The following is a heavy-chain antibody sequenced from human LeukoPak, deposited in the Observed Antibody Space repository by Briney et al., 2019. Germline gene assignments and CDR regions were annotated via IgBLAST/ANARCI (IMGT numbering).Heavy chain of an antibody. D-gene: IGHD6-13*01. CDR1: GSSISSTYY. Sequence: PSETLSLTCAVSGSSISSTYYWGWIRQPPGKGLEWIGSFYNSGSTYYNPSLRSRVTISVDTSKNQFSLRLRSVTAAGTAVYYCARNNTRTVSRGSSRRRANAFDIWGQGTMVTVSS. CDR3: ARNNTRTVSRGSSRRRANAFDI. CDR2: FYNSGST. V-gene: IGHV4-38-2*01. J-gene: IGHJ3*02.